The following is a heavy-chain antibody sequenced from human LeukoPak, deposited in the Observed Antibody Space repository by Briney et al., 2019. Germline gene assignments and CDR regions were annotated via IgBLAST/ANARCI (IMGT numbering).Heavy chain of an antibody. J-gene: IGHJ4*02. Sequence: GGSLRLSCTASGFTFSNYAMSWVRQAPGKGLEWVSTISGSDGSTYYADSVKGRFTISRDNSKNTLYLQMNSLRVEDTAIYYCAKGRGYCTGGSCYSDYWGEGTLVTVSS. D-gene: IGHD2-8*02. V-gene: IGHV3-23*01. CDR2: ISGSDGST. CDR3: AKGRGYCTGGSCYSDY. CDR1: GFTFSNYA.